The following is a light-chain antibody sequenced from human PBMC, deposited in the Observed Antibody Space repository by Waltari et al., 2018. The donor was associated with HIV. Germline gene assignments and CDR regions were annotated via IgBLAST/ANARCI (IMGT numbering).Light chain of an antibody. V-gene: IGLV1-40*01. CDR1: SSNIGSGYN. CDR3: QSFDSSLTTSGVI. CDR2: ANI. Sequence: QSVLTQPPSVSGAHGQRVTISCPGRSSNIGSGYNLNWSQQLPGTAPKLLIYANINRPSGVPDRFSGSKSGSSASLAITGLQAEDEAHYYCQSFDSSLTTSGVIFGGGTKLTVL. J-gene: IGLJ2*01.